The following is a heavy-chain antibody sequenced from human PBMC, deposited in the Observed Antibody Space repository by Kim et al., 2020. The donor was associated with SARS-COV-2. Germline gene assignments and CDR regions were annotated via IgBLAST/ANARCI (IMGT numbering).Heavy chain of an antibody. J-gene: IGHJ3*02. V-gene: IGHV5-51*01. Sequence: GESLKISCKGSGYSFTSYWIGWVRQMPGKGLEWMGIIYPGDSDTRYSPSFQGQVTISADKSISTAYLQWSSLKASDTAMYYCARGLDEYGGNSDQCAFDIWGQGTMVTVSS. CDR3: ARGLDEYGGNSDQCAFDI. CDR2: IYPGDSDT. CDR1: GYSFTSYW. D-gene: IGHD4-17*01.